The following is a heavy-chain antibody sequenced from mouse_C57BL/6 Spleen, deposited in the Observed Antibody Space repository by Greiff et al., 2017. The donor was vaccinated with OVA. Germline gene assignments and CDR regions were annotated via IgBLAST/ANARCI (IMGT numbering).Heavy chain of an antibody. J-gene: IGHJ4*01. CDR1: GFTFTDYY. D-gene: IGHD6-2*01. V-gene: IGHV7-3*01. CDR3: SRSRGVEGAVDY. CDR2: IRNKANGYTT. Sequence: EVQVVESGGGLVQPGGSLSLSCAASGFTFTDYYMSWVRQPPGKGLEWLGFIRNKANGYTTEYSVSGKGRFTISRDNSQSTLYLQMNALRAEDTAAYYCSRSRGVEGAVDYWGQGTSVTVSS.